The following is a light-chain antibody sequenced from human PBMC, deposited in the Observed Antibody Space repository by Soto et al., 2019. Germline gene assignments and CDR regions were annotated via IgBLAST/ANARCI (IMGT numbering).Light chain of an antibody. V-gene: IGKV3-20*01. Sequence: EIVLTQSQGTLSLSPGEGATLSCRASQSVGGTFLAWYQQKGGQAPRLLIHCASNSVTGIPDRFSGSGSGTVFTLTISRLEPEDSADYSGQQYGGSPRTFGQGTKVEVK. CDR1: QSVGGTF. CDR3: QQYGGSPRT. CDR2: CAS. J-gene: IGKJ1*01.